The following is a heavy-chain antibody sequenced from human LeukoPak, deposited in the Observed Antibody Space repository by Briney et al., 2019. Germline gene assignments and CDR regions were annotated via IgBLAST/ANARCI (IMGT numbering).Heavy chain of an antibody. V-gene: IGHV4-61*02. CDR1: GYAVSSGYY. Sequence: SETLSLTCTVSGYAVSSGYYWSWIRQPAGKGLEWIGRIYTSGSTNYNPSLKSRVTISVDTSKNQFSLKLSSVTAVDTAVYYCARWVDTAMVYYFDYWGQGTLVTVSS. J-gene: IGHJ4*02. D-gene: IGHD5-18*01. CDR2: IYTSGST. CDR3: ARWVDTAMVYYFDY.